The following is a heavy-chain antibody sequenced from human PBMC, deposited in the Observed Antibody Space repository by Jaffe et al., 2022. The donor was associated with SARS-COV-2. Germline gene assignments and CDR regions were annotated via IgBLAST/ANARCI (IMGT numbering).Heavy chain of an antibody. J-gene: IGHJ4*02. CDR3: ASLSAPLDY. V-gene: IGHV3-74*01. CDR2: INHEGEIT. Sequence: EVQLVESGGGLAQPGGSLRLSCAASGLNFGGYWMHWVRQVPGKGLMWVSHINHEGEITDYADSVRGRFTISRDNAKNTLYLQMTNLRAEDTAIYYCASLSAPLDYWGQGTLVTVSS. CDR1: GLNFGGYW. D-gene: IGHD3-3*01.